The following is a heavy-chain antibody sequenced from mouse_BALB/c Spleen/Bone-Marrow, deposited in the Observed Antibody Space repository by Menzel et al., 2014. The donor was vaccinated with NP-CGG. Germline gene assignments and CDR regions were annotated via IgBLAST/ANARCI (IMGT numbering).Heavy chain of an antibody. CDR2: IDPSDSYT. J-gene: IGHJ2*01. V-gene: IGHV1S127*01. D-gene: IGHD2-4*01. CDR1: GYTFTSYW. CDR3: TRDDYGY. Sequence: QVQLQQSGAELVKPGASVKMSCKASGYTFTSYWMHWVKQRPGQGLEWIGTIDPSDSYTSYNQKFKGKATLTVDTSSSTANMQLSSLTSEDSAVYYCTRDDYGYWGQGTTLTVPS.